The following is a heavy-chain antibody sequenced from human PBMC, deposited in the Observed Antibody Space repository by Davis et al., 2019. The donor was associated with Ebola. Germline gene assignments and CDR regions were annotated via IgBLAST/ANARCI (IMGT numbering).Heavy chain of an antibody. Sequence: GASLKTSCKCSGYGFADYCIAWVRQTPGQGLEWMRIIYAGDSDSRYSPSFEGQVIISVDRSINTAYLQWRSLRASDTAIYYWARQESLYGWRDYWGKGTLVTVSS. CDR1: GYGFADYC. D-gene: IGHD2-8*01. CDR2: IYAGDSDS. V-gene: IGHV5-51*01. J-gene: IGHJ4*02. CDR3: ARQESLYGWRDY.